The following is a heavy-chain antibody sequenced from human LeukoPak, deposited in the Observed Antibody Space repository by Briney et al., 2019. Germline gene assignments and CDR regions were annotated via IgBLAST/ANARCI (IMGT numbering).Heavy chain of an antibody. D-gene: IGHD5-18*01. CDR1: GFTFSSYA. CDR2: ISGGGGST. Sequence: GGSLRLSCAASGFTFSSYAMSWVRQAPGTGLEWVSAISGGGGSTYYADSVKGRFTISRDNSKNTLYLQMDSLRAEDTAIYYCAKARWGTAMAGGFNIWGQGTMVTVSS. V-gene: IGHV3-23*01. J-gene: IGHJ3*02. CDR3: AKARWGTAMAGGFNI.